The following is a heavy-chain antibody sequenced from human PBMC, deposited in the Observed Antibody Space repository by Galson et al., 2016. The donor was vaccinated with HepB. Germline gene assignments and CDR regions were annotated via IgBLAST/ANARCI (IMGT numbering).Heavy chain of an antibody. CDR2: ISYDGNNK. J-gene: IGHJ4*01. V-gene: IGHV3-30*19. CDR1: GFTFSRYG. D-gene: IGHD5-24*01. CDR3: AREQGKWLQAQYYFDF. Sequence: SLRLSCAASGFTFSRYGMHWVRQAPGKGLEWVTIISYDGNNKDYADSVEGRFTISRDNSKNTLYLQMNSLRAEDTAVYYCAREQGKWLQAQYYFDFWGHGILVTVSS.